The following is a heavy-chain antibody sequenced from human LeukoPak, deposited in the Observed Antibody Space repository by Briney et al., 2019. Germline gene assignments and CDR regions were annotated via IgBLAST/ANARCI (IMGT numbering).Heavy chain of an antibody. D-gene: IGHD6-13*01. Sequence: GRSLRLSCAASGFTFSSYGMHWVRQAPGKGLEWVAVISYDGTNKYYADSVKGLFTISRDNSKNTLYLQMNSLRAEDTAVYYCAKRYSSSWCIDSWGQGTLVTVSS. CDR2: ISYDGTNK. CDR3: AKRYSSSWCIDS. J-gene: IGHJ4*02. CDR1: GFTFSSYG. V-gene: IGHV3-30*18.